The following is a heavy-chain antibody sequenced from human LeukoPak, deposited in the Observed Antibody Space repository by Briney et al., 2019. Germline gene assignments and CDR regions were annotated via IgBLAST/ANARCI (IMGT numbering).Heavy chain of an antibody. J-gene: IGHJ3*02. V-gene: IGHV3-21*01. CDR2: ISSSSSYI. Sequence: PGGSLRLSCAASGFTFSSYWMSWVRQAPGRGLEWVSSISSSSSYIYYADSVKGRFTIPRDNAKNSLYLQMNSLRAEDTAVYYCVRSRSTWFGEVLAAFDIWGQGTMVTVSS. CDR1: GFTFSSYW. CDR3: VRSRSTWFGEVLAAFDI. D-gene: IGHD3-10*01.